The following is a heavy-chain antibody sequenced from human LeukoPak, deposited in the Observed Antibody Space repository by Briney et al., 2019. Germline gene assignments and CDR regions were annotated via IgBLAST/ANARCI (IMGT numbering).Heavy chain of an antibody. D-gene: IGHD4-23*01. V-gene: IGHV4-34*01. CDR1: GGSFSGYY. Sequence: SETLSLTCAVYGGSFSGYYWSWIRQPPGKGLEWIGEINHSGSTNYNPFLKSRVTISVDTSKNQFSLKLSSVTAADTAVYYCARFTVVTWTRDYWGQGTLVTVSS. CDR3: ARFTVVTWTRDY. CDR2: INHSGST. J-gene: IGHJ4*02.